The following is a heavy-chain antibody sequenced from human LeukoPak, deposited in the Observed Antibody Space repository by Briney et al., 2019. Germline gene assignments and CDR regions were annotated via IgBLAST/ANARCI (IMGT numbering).Heavy chain of an antibody. CDR2: IYTSGST. J-gene: IGHJ6*03. V-gene: IGHV4-4*07. CDR3: ARENVNSSGWYPIYYMDV. Sequence: SETLSLTCTVSGGSISSYYWSWIRQPAGKGLEWIGRIYTSGSTNYNPSLKSRVTMSVDTSKNQFSLKLSSVTAADTAVYYCARENVNSSGWYPIYYMDVWGKGTTVTVSS. CDR1: GGSISSYY. D-gene: IGHD6-19*01.